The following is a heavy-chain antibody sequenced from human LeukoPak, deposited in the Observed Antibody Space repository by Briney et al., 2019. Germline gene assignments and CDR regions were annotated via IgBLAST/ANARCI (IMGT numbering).Heavy chain of an antibody. D-gene: IGHD3-16*01. V-gene: IGHV3-74*01. CDR2: INPEETTT. CDR3: ARWGLEPFDY. CDR1: GFTFSKYW. J-gene: IGHJ4*02. Sequence: GGSLRLSCAASGFTFSKYWMHWVRQAPGKGLVWVSRINPEETTTTYADSVKGRFTISRDNAKNMLYLEMDSLRVEDTAVYYCARWGLEPFDYWGQGTLVTISS.